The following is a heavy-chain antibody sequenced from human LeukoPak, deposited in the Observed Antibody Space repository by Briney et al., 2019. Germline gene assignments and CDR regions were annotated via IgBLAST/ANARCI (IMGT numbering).Heavy chain of an antibody. V-gene: IGHV4-34*01. J-gene: IGHJ6*03. CDR3: ARGGAYYYDSSGYYAYYYYYYMDV. Sequence: SSETLSLTCAVYGGSFSGYYWSWIRRPPGKGLEWIGEINHSGSTNYNPSLKSRVTISVDTSKNQFSLKLSSVTAADTAVYYCARGGAYYYDSSGYYAYYYYYYMDVWGKGTTVTVSS. D-gene: IGHD3-22*01. CDR2: INHSGST. CDR1: GGSFSGYY.